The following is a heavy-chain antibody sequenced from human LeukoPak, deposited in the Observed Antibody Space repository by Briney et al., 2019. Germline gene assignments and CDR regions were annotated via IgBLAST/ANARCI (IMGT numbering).Heavy chain of an antibody. J-gene: IGHJ4*02. CDR2: ITSSSNYI. CDR3: ARDRGYFDN. CDR1: GFTFSSYS. V-gene: IGHV3-21*01. Sequence: GGSLRLSCAASGFTFSSYSMNWVRQAPGKGLEWLSSITSSSNYIYYADSVKGRFTISRDNVQNSLYLQMNSLRAEDTAMYYCARDRGYFDNWGQGTLVTVSS.